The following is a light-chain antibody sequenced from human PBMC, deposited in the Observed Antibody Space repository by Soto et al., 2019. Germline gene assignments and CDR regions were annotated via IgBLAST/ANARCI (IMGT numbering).Light chain of an antibody. CDR3: QSYDSDSRGV. CDR2: EDN. J-gene: IGLJ3*02. V-gene: IGLV6-57*02. Sequence: NFMLTQPHSVSDSPGKTVTISCTGSGGSIASNYVQWYQQRPGSAPTIVIFEDNQRPSGVPDRFSGSIDTSSNSASLTISGLKTEDEADYYCQSYDSDSRGVFGGGTKLTVL. CDR1: GGSIASNY.